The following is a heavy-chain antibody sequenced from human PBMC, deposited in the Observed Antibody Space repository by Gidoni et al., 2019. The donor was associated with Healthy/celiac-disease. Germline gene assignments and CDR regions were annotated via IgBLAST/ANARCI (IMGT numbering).Heavy chain of an antibody. CDR1: GFTFSSYG. V-gene: IGHV3-30*18. D-gene: IGHD6-19*01. Sequence: QVQLVESGGGVVQPGMSLRLSCAASGFTFSSYGMHWVRQAPGKGLGGVAVRSYDGRNKYYADSVKGRFTISRDNSKNTLYLQMNSLRAEDTAVYYCAKGLIAVAARSENYFQHWGQGTLVTVSS. J-gene: IGHJ1*01. CDR2: RSYDGRNK. CDR3: AKGLIAVAARSENYFQH.